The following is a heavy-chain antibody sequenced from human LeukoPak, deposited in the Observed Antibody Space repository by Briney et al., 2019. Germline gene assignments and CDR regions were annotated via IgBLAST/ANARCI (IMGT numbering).Heavy chain of an antibody. CDR3: ARGFYDTHILAVSPTEYSQYYFGLDV. J-gene: IGHJ6*02. D-gene: IGHD2/OR15-2a*01. V-gene: IGHV4-4*02. CDR1: GFTFSSYG. CDR2: IFYSGST. Sequence: GSLRLSCAASGFTFSSYGMHWVRQTPEMGLEWIGEIFYSGSTSYNPSLKSRVFMSVDRPKNQVSLMLSSVTAADTAVYHCARGFYDTHILAVSPTEYSQYYFGLDVWGQGTTVIVSS.